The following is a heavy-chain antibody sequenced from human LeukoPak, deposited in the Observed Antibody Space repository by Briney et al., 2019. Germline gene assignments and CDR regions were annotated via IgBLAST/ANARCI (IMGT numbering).Heavy chain of an antibody. D-gene: IGHD2-15*01. CDR3: ARCFNCRSGGSCPECYFDY. CDR1: GFTFSNYW. V-gene: IGHV3-7*01. CDR2: MKQDGSET. J-gene: IGHJ4*02. Sequence: GGSLRLSCAASGFTFSNYWMSWVRQAPGKGLEWVANMKQDGSETYYVDSVKGRFTISRDNAKNSLYLQMNSLRAEDTAVYYCARCFNCRSGGSCPECYFDYWGQGTLVTVSS.